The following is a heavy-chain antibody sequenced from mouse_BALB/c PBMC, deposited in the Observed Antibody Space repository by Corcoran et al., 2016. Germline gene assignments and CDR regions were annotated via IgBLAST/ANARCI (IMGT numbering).Heavy chain of an antibody. V-gene: IGHV1-81*01. CDR3: ARDGYVAY. J-gene: IGHJ3*01. CDR1: GYTITDYV. CDR2: IYPGSGST. D-gene: IGHD2-2*01. Sequence: QVQLQQSGPGLVKPGATVKMSCKATGYTITDYVISWVKQRTGQGLEWMREIYPGSGSTYYNEKFKGKATLTADKSSNTAYMQLSSLTSEDSAVYFCARDGYVAYWGQGTLVTVSA.